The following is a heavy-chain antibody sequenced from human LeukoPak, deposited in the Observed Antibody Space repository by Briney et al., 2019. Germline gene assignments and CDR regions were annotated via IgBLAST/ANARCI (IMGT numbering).Heavy chain of an antibody. J-gene: IGHJ5*02. Sequence: PSETLSLTCSVYGGSFSGFYWNWIRQPPGKGLEWIGEINHSGSTHYSPSLKSRVTISVDTSKNQFSLKLSSVTAADTAVYYCARGYRITIFGVVTGNWFDPWGQGTLVTVSS. CDR1: GGSFSGFY. CDR2: INHSGST. D-gene: IGHD3-3*01. CDR3: ARGYRITIFGVVTGNWFDP. V-gene: IGHV4-34*01.